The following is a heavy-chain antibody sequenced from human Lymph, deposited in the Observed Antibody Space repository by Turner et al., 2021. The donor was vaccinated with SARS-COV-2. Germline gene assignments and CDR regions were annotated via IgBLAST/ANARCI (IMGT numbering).Heavy chain of an antibody. D-gene: IGHD5-18*01. CDR2: IYSGGSS. CDR3: ARDLDTAGGMDV. CDR1: GITVSRNY. J-gene: IGHJ6*02. Sequence: EVQLVESGGGLVHAGGYLSLSCAASGITVSRNYMSWVRQAPGKGLEWVSVIYSGGSSYYADSVKGRFTISRHNSKNTLYLQMISLRAEDTAVYYCARDLDTAGGMDVWGQGTTVTVSS. V-gene: IGHV3-53*04.